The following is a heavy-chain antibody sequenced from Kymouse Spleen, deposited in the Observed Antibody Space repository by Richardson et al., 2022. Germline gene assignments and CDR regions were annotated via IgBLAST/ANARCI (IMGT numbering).Heavy chain of an antibody. J-gene: IGHJ6*02. Sequence: QVQLQQWGAGLLKPSETLSLTCAVYGGSFSGYYWSWIRQPPGKGLEWIGEINHSGSTNYNPSLKSRVTISVDTSKNQFSLKLSSVTAADTAVYYCARDEDSSGWSYYYYYGMDVWGQGTTVTVSS. CDR3: ARDEDSSGWSYYYYYGMDV. V-gene: IGHV4-34*01. D-gene: IGHD6-19*01. CDR2: INHSGST. CDR1: GGSFSGYY.